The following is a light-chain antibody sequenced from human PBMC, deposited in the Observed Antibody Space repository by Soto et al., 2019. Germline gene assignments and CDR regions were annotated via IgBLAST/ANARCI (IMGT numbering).Light chain of an antibody. CDR2: AAS. J-gene: IGKJ1*01. CDR3: QQTNSFPRT. Sequence: DIQMTQSPSSVSASVGDRVTITCRASQGISSWLSWYQQKPGKAPKLLLYAASSLQSGVPSRCSGSGSGTYFPLTIRSLQPEDFATYYCQQTNSFPRTFGQGTKVEIK. V-gene: IGKV1-12*01. CDR1: QGISSW.